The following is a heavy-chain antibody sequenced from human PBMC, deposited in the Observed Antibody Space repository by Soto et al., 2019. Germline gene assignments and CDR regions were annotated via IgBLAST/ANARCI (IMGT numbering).Heavy chain of an antibody. CDR1: GFTFSNYG. J-gene: IGHJ6*02. V-gene: IGHV3-33*01. CDR2: ILNDGSNR. Sequence: QVQLVESGGGVVQPGRSLRLSCAASGFTFSNYGMHWVRQAPGKGLEWVAVILNDGSNRYHADSVKDRFTISRDHSKNMLYLQMNSLSAEDTAVYYCARDDEYSGNGMDVWGQGTTVTVS. CDR3: ARDDEYSGNGMDV. D-gene: IGHD3-10*01.